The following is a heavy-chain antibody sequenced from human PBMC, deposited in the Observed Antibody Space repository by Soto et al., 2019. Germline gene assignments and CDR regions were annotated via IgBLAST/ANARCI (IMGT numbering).Heavy chain of an antibody. CDR2: IWFDGSDK. D-gene: IGHD2-15*01. Sequence: QVQLVESGGGVVQPGRSLRLSCAASGFTFSSYGMHWVRQAPGKGLEWVALIWFDGSDKYYTESVKGRFTISRDNSKRTLYLQINSLRAEDTAVYYCARLYCSASSCYSVGAFDIRGQGTMVTVSS. J-gene: IGHJ3*02. CDR3: ARLYCSASSCYSVGAFDI. CDR1: GFTFSSYG. V-gene: IGHV3-33*01.